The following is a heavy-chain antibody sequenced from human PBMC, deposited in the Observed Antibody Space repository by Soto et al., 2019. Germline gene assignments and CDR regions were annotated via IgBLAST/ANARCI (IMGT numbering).Heavy chain of an antibody. CDR1: GGSFSGYY. V-gene: IGHV4-34*01. CDR3: ARAPPYGWGSYRFHYGMDV. J-gene: IGHJ6*02. Sequence: SETLSLTCAVYGGSFSGYYWSWIRQPPGKGLEWIGEINHSGSTNYNPSLKSRVTISVDTSKNQFSLKLSPVTAADTAVYYCARAPPYGWGSYRFHYGMDVWGLGTTVTVS. CDR2: INHSGST. D-gene: IGHD3-16*02.